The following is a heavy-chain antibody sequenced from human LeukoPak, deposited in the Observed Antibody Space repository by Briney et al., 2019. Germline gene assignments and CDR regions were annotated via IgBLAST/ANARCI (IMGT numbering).Heavy chain of an antibody. CDR2: IYYSGST. CDR3: AREGRVYGGNSPFGY. V-gene: IGHV4-59*01. D-gene: IGHD4-23*01. J-gene: IGHJ4*02. Sequence: SETLSLTCTVSGGSISSYYWSWIRQPPGKGLEWIGYIYYSGSTNYSPSLKSRVTISVDTSKNQFSLKLSSVTAADTAVYYCAREGRVYGGNSPFGYWGQGTLVTVSS. CDR1: GGSISSYY.